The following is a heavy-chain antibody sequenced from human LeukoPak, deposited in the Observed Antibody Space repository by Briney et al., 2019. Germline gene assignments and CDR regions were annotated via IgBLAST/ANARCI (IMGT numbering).Heavy chain of an antibody. CDR1: GFTFSSYA. Sequence: PGRSLRLSCAASGFTFSSYAMHWVRQAPGKGLEWVAVISYDGSNKYYADSVKGRFTISRDNSKNSLYLQMNSLRAEDTAVYYCARESLSEHHSHIVVVTAIRDFDYWGQGTLVTVSS. V-gene: IGHV3-30-3*01. J-gene: IGHJ4*02. D-gene: IGHD2-21*02. CDR3: ARESLSEHHSHIVVVTAIRDFDY. CDR2: ISYDGSNK.